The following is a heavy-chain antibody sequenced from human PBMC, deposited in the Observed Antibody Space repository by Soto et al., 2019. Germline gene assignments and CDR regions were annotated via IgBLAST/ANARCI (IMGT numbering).Heavy chain of an antibody. CDR2: TYYRSKWYN. V-gene: IGHV6-1*01. D-gene: IGHD3-3*01. Sequence: SQTLSLTCAISGDRVSSNSAAWNWIRQSPSRGLEWLGRTYYRSKWYNDYAVSVKSRITINPDTSKNQFSLQLNSVTPEDTAVYYCARERKIAIFGVVPWSWFDPWGQGTLVTVSS. CDR1: GDRVSSNSAA. CDR3: ARERKIAIFGVVPWSWFDP. J-gene: IGHJ5*02.